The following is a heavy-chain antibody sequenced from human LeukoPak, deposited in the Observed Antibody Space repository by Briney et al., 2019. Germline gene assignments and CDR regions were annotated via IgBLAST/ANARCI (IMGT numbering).Heavy chain of an antibody. CDR3: ARERPGDGYFDS. CDR2: IYSGGNT. CDR1: GFTVSSND. D-gene: IGHD3-10*01. J-gene: IGHJ4*02. Sequence: GGSLRLSCAASGFTVSSNDMSWVRQTPGKGLEWVSIIYSGGNTYYADSVKGGFTISRDNSKNTLYLQMNSLRAEDTAVFYCARERPGDGYFDSWGQGTLVTVSS. V-gene: IGHV3-66*01.